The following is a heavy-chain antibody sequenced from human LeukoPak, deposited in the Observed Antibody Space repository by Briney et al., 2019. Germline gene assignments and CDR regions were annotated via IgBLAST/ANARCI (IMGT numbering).Heavy chain of an antibody. CDR3: VSDRDWGFDY. Sequence: PGGSLRLSCAGSRLTSSSYSANWVRQVPGQGLEWIAHIWSSGSGIWYADSVSGRFTISRDSAKKSLYLQMNSLRVEDTAVYYCVSDRDWGFDYWGQGTLVTVSS. V-gene: IGHV3-48*01. J-gene: IGHJ4*02. CDR1: RLTSSSYS. D-gene: IGHD7-27*01. CDR2: IWSSGSGI.